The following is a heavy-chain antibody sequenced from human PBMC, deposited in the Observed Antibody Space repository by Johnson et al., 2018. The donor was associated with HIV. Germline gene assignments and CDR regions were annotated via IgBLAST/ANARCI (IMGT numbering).Heavy chain of an antibody. V-gene: IGHV3-7*01. CDR2: IKQDGSEK. J-gene: IGHJ3*02. CDR3: AREGPEAAFDI. Sequence: EVQLVESGGGLVQPGGSLRLSCAASGFTFSSYWMSWVRQAPGKGLEWVANIKQDGSEKYYVDSVKGRFTISSDNAKNTLYLQMNSLRAEDTAVYYCAREGPEAAFDIWGQGTMVTVSS. CDR1: GFTFSSYW.